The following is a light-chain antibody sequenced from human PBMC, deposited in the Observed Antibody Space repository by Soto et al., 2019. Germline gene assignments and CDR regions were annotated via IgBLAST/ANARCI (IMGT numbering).Light chain of an antibody. CDR1: QTVGYN. J-gene: IGKJ2*01. Sequence: EIVMTQSPATLSVSPGERVTLSCRASQTVGYNLAWFQQKPGQAPRLLFYDTSFRATGIPARFSGSGFGTEFTLTINSLQSEDFAVYYCQQYENWPPYTFGQGTKLEIK. CDR3: QQYENWPPYT. V-gene: IGKV3-15*01. CDR2: DTS.